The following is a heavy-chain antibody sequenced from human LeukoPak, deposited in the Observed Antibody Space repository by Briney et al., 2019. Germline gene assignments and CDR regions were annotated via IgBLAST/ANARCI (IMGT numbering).Heavy chain of an antibody. D-gene: IGHD6-6*01. CDR2: IYYTGGT. CDR3: ARQTSESARPAAFDY. CDR1: GGSITSSSYY. Sequence: SETLSLTCSVSGGSITSSSYYWAWIRQPPEKGLEWIGSIYYTGGTYYSPSLKSRVTITVDTSKNQFSLKLSSVTAADTAVYYCARQTSESARPAAFDYWGQGTLVTVSS. V-gene: IGHV4-39*01. J-gene: IGHJ4*02.